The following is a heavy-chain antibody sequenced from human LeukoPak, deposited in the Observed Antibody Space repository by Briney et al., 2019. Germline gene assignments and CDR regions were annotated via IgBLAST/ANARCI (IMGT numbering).Heavy chain of an antibody. CDR1: GGSISSGGYY. Sequence: SQTLSLTCTVSGGSISSGGYYWSWIRQHPGKGLEWIGYIYYSGSTYYNPSLKSRVTISVDTSKNQFSLKLSSVTAADTAVYYCAKAVRITMVRGVMVDFDPWCQGTLVTVSS. D-gene: IGHD3-10*01. J-gene: IGHJ5*02. CDR2: IYYSGST. V-gene: IGHV4-31*03. CDR3: AKAVRITMVRGVMVDFDP.